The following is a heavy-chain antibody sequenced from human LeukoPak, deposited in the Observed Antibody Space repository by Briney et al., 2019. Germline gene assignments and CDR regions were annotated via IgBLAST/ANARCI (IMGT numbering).Heavy chain of an antibody. CDR1: GYTFTSYY. Sequence: ASVKVSCKASGYTFTSYYMHWVRQAPGQGLEWMGIINPSGGSTSYAQKFQGRVTMTRDTSTSTVYMELSSLRSEDAAVYDCARGPGGGYSNRHWVDPWGQGSLVTVSS. D-gene: IGHD3-10*01. J-gene: IGHJ5*02. V-gene: IGHV1-46*01. CDR2: INPSGGST. CDR3: ARGPGGGYSNRHWVDP.